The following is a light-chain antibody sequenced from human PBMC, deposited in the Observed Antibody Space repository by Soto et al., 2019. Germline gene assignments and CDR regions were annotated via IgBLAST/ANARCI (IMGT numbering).Light chain of an antibody. Sequence: DIQLTQNPSTFAASVGDGGTITCRGSQTISRWLAWYQQKPGRAPKLLIYDASTLESGVPSRFSGSGSETEFTLTISRLQPDDFATYFCHSRAFGQGTRLEIK. J-gene: IGKJ5*01. CDR1: QTISRW. CDR2: DAS. V-gene: IGKV1-5*01. CDR3: HSRA.